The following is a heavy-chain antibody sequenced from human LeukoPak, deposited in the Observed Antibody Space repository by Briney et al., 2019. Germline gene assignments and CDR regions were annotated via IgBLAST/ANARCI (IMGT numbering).Heavy chain of an antibody. D-gene: IGHD1-26*01. V-gene: IGHV4-38-2*01. CDR3: ARFSDPYF. CDR1: GYSISSGFY. CDR2: FFHSGLA. Sequence: SETLSLTCAVSGYSISSGFYWGWIRQSPGKGLEWIGSFFHSGLAHSNPSLKSRVTISVDTSKNQLSLKLSSVTAADTAVYYCARFSDPYFWGRGTQVTVSS. J-gene: IGHJ2*01.